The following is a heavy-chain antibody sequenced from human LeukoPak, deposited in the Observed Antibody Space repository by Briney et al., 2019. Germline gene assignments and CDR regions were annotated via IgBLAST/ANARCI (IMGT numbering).Heavy chain of an antibody. J-gene: IGHJ4*02. CDR1: GGSISSSSYY. CDR2: IYYSGST. Sequence: SEALSLTCTVSGGSISSSSYYWGWLRQPPGKGLEWIGSIYYSGSTYYNPSLKSRVIISVDTSNNQFSLKLSSVTAADTAVYYCARHADTYYYDSSGLYWGQGTLVTVSS. CDR3: ARHADTYYYDSSGLY. D-gene: IGHD3-22*01. V-gene: IGHV4-39*01.